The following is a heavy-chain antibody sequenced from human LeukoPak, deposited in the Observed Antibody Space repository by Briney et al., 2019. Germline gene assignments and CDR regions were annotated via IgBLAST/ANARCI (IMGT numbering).Heavy chain of an antibody. CDR2: INGRDGRT. CDR1: GFTLSNYA. J-gene: IGHJ3*02. CDR3: ARGEAFAFDM. Sequence: PGGSLRLSCAAPGFTLSNYAMGWVRQAPGKGLEWVSSINGRDGRTYYADSVRGRFSISSDNSKNTLFLQMNSLRAEDTAVYYCARGEAFAFDMWGQGTVVTVSS. V-gene: IGHV3-23*01.